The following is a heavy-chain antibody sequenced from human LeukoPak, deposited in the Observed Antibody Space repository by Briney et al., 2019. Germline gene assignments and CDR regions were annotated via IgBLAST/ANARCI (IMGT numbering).Heavy chain of an antibody. CDR1: GGSISSSGYC. CDR3: AVGGVYLRGGAEAFDI. CDR2: IYHSGST. J-gene: IGHJ3*02. V-gene: IGHV4-39*07. D-gene: IGHD3-10*01. Sequence: SETLSLTCTVSGGSISSSGYCWGWIRQPPGKGLEWIGSIYHSGSTNYNPSLKSRVTISVDKSKNQFSLKLSSVTAADTAVYYCAVGGVYLRGGAEAFDIWGQGTMVTVSS.